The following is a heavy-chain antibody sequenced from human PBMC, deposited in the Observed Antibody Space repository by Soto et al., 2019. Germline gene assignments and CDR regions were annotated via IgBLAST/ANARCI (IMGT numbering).Heavy chain of an antibody. CDR2: INHSGST. D-gene: IGHD1-26*01. J-gene: IGHJ4*02. V-gene: IGHV4-34*01. Sequence: SETLSLTCAVYGGSFSGYYWSWIRQPPGKGLEWIGEINHSGSTNYNPSLKSRVTISVDTSKNQFSLKLSSVTAADTAVYYCAIVGATTSYFDYWGQGTLVTVSS. CDR1: GGSFSGYY. CDR3: AIVGATTSYFDY.